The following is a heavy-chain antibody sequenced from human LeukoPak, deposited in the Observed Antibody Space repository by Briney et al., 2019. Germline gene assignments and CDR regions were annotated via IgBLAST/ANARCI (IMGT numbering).Heavy chain of an antibody. Sequence: PGGSLRLSCAASGFTFSSYAMSWVRQAPGKGLEWVSTISGSGSNIYYADSVKGRFTISRDTSKNTVYLQMNSLRAEDMAVYYCAKDRYSSNWLDAFDYWGQGTLVTVSS. CDR3: AKDRYSSNWLDAFDY. CDR1: GFTFSSYA. J-gene: IGHJ4*02. D-gene: IGHD6-13*01. CDR2: ISGSGSNI. V-gene: IGHV3-23*01.